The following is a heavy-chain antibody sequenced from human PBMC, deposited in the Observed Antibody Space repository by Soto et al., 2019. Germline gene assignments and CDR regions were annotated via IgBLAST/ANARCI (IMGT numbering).Heavy chain of an antibody. CDR3: ATFMTVTGPGWGRASEY. Sequence: PGGSLRLSCAASGFTFSNYAMDWVRQAPGKGLEWVAAISAGGTNTNYADSVKGRFTISSDNSKNTLYLQMNSLRTDDTAVYYCATFMTVTGPGWGRASEYWGQGTRVTVSS. J-gene: IGHJ4*02. CDR1: GFTFSNYA. V-gene: IGHV3-23*01. D-gene: IGHD6-19*01. CDR2: ISAGGTNT.